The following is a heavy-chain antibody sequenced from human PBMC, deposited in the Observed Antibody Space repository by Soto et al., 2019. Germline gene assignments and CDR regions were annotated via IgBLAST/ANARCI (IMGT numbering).Heavy chain of an antibody. CDR1: GYTFSMYI. CDR3: ASSIPPFINDSNNPFDY. CDR2: IHAGRGDT. Sequence: QAQLVQSGAEVKKPGASVKVSCKASGYTFSMYIIHWVRQAPGQRLEWMGWIHAGRGDTKYSWKCQGRVTISRDTFASTVYMQLSGLRSEDTAVYYCASSIPPFINDSNNPFDYWGQGALVTVSS. J-gene: IGHJ4*02. V-gene: IGHV1-3*01. D-gene: IGHD3-22*01.